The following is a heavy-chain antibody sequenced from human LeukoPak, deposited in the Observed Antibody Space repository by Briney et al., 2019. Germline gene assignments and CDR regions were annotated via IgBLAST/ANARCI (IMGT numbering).Heavy chain of an antibody. V-gene: IGHV7-4-1*02. CDR3: ARREDMIVVAMDADAFDI. D-gene: IGHD3-22*01. Sequence: GASVKVSCKASGYTCTSYAMNWVRQAPGQGLEWMGWINTNTGNPTYAQGFTGRFVFSLDTSVSTAYLQISSLKAEDTAVYYCARREDMIVVAMDADAFDIWGQGTMVIVSS. J-gene: IGHJ3*02. CDR1: GYTCTSYA. CDR2: INTNTGNP.